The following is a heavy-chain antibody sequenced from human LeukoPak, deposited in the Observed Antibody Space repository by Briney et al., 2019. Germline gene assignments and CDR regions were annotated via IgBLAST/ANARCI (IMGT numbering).Heavy chain of an antibody. J-gene: IGHJ4*02. CDR3: ARVFTYYYDSSGYGLDY. CDR1: GFTVGSNY. Sequence: GGSLRLSCAASGFTVGSNYMSWVRQAPGKGLEWVSVIYSGGSTYYADSVKGRFTISRDNSKNTLYLQMNSLRAEDTAVYYCARVFTYYYDSSGYGLDYWGQGTLVTVSS. D-gene: IGHD3-22*01. CDR2: IYSGGST. V-gene: IGHV3-66*01.